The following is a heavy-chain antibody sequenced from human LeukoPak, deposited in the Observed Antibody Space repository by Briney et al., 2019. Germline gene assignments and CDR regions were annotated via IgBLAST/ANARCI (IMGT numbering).Heavy chain of an antibody. D-gene: IGHD6-19*01. V-gene: IGHV3-9*01. CDR3: AKSRQWLVSALDY. J-gene: IGHJ4*02. Sequence: GGSLRLSCAASGFTFDDYAMHWVRQAPGKGLEWVSGISWNSGSIGYADSVKGRFTISRDNAKNSLYLQMNSLRAEDTALYYCAKSRQWLVSALDYWSQGTLVTVSS. CDR1: GFTFDDYA. CDR2: ISWNSGSI.